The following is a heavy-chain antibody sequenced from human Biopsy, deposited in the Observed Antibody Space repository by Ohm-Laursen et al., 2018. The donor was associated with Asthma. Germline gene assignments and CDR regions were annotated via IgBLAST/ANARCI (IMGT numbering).Heavy chain of an antibody. Sequence: SVKVSCKAPGGTFSNFAISWVRQAPGQGLEWLGGIMTVFGTTNYAQKFQSRVTITADESTSTAYMEVTSLRSEDTAIYYCARCQVGYSSGWSLLLKKIYYSGMDVWGQGNAVTVSS. CDR3: ARCQVGYSSGWSLLLKKIYYSGMDV. J-gene: IGHJ6*02. CDR2: IMTVFGTT. V-gene: IGHV1-69*13. CDR1: GGTFSNFA. D-gene: IGHD6-19*01.